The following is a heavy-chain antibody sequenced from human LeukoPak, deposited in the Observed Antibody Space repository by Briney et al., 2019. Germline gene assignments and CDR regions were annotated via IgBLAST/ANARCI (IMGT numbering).Heavy chain of an antibody. CDR3: ARELIGVITDFDY. CDR2: IWYDGSNK. V-gene: IGHV3-33*01. CDR1: GFTFSSYG. J-gene: IGHJ4*02. Sequence: PGRSLRLSCAASGFTFSSYGMHWVRQAPGKGLEWVAVIWYDGSNKYYADSVKGRFTISRDNSKNTLYLQMNSLRAEDTAVYYCARELIGVITDFDYWGQGTLVTVSS. D-gene: IGHD3-10*01.